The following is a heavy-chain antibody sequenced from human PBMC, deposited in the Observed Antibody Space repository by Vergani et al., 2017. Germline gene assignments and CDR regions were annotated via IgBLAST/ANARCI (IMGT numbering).Heavy chain of an antibody. CDR2: ISSSGSTI. D-gene: IGHD2-15*01. V-gene: IGHV3-48*03. CDR3: ASGIVVVAATAFDI. J-gene: IGHJ3*02. CDR1: GFTFSSYE. Sequence: EVQLVESGGGLVQPGGSLRLSCAASGFTFSSYEMNWVRQAPGKGLEWVSYISSSGSTIYYADSVKGRFTISRDNAKNSLYLQMNSLRAEDTAVYYCASGIVVVAATAFDIWGQGTMVTVSS.